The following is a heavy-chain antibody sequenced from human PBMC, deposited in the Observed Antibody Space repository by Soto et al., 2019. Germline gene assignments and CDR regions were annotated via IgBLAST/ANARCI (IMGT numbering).Heavy chain of an antibody. CDR3: ARDEGLLRTAY. J-gene: IGHJ4*02. D-gene: IGHD4-17*01. Sequence: QVQLQESGPGLVKPSETLSLTCSVSGGSVRSGSYYWNWIRQPPGKGLEWIGYIYSSGSTNYNPYLKSRVSISLVTSKDQCSMKLNSGTAADTAVYYCARDEGLLRTAYWGQGTLVTVSS. V-gene: IGHV4-61*01. CDR2: IYSSGST. CDR1: GGSVRSGSYY.